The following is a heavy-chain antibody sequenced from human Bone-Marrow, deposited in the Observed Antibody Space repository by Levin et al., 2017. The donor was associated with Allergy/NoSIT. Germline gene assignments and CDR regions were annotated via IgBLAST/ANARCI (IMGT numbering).Heavy chain of an antibody. J-gene: IGHJ2*01. CDR2: IVFVFGTT. D-gene: IGHD2-2*02. Sequence: ASVKVSCKASGGSINTSGISWVRQAPGQGLEWMGGIVFVFGTTNYAQNFQGRVTITADKSTNTVYMELSSLRSEDTAMYYCARESYTSWARTGYFDLWGRGSLVTVSS. CDR1: GGSINTSG. CDR3: ARESYTSWARTGYFDL. V-gene: IGHV1-69*06.